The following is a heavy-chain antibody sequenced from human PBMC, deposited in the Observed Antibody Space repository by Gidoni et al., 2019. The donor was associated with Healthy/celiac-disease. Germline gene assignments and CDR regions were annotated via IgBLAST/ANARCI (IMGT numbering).Heavy chain of an antibody. CDR3: ARRPGACELPTGVCDI. J-gene: IGHJ3*02. Sequence: LQLQESGPGLVKPSETLSRTCTVSGGSIRRSSYYWGWIRQPPGKGLEWIGSIYYSGSTYYNPSLKRRVTISVDTSKNPVSRKLSSVTAADTAVYYCARRPGACELPTGVCDIWGHGTMVTVSS. CDR1: GGSIRRSSYY. V-gene: IGHV4-39*01. CDR2: IYYSGST. D-gene: IGHD2-8*02.